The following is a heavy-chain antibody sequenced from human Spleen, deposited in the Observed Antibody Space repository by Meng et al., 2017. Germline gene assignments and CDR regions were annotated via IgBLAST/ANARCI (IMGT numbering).Heavy chain of an antibody. J-gene: IGHJ4*02. CDR2: INPNSGGT. CDR1: GYTFTGYY. Sequence: ASVKVSCKASGYTFTGYYMHWVRQAPGQGLEWMGRINPNSGGTNYPQKLQGRVTMTRDTAISTAYVELSRLRSDDTARYYCARAEDIAAAGKHCGDDWGQGTLVTVSS. CDR3: ARAEDIAAAGKHCGDD. D-gene: IGHD5-12*01. V-gene: IGHV1-2*06.